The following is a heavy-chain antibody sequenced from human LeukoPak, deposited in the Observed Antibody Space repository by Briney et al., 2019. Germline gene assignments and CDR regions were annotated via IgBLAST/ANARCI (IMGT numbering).Heavy chain of an antibody. CDR2: ISETSSHT. CDR1: GFTFSSNA. D-gene: IGHD6-13*01. Sequence: GGSLRLSCAASGFTFSSNAMTWVRQAPGQGLEWVSSISETSSHTFYADSVKGRFTISRDNTKNTLFLQMNSLRVEDTAMYYCAKDFSSSWQFDPWGQGTLVTISS. V-gene: IGHV3-23*01. CDR3: AKDFSSSWQFDP. J-gene: IGHJ5*02.